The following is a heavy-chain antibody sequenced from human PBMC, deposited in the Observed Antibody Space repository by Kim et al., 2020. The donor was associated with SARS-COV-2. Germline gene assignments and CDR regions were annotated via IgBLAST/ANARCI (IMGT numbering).Heavy chain of an antibody. Sequence: GGSLRLSCAASGFTFSSYGMHWVRQAPGKGLEWVAVISYDGSNKYYADSVKGRFTISRDNSKNTLYLQMNSLRAEDTAVYYCARDSRHDYGGNSFYFDYWGQGTLVTVSS. V-gene: IGHV3-33*05. CDR2: ISYDGSNK. CDR3: ARDSRHDYGGNSFYFDY. J-gene: IGHJ4*02. D-gene: IGHD4-17*01. CDR1: GFTFSSYG.